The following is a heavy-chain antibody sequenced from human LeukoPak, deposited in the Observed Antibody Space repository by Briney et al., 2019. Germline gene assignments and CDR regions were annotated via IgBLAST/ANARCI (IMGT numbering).Heavy chain of an antibody. CDR2: ISSSSSYI. CDR3: ASASQSTYYDFWSGYDTAYYFDY. D-gene: IGHD3-3*01. Sequence: GGSLRLSCAASGFTFSSYSMNWVRQAPGKGLEWASSISSSSSYIYYADSVKGRFTISRDNAKNSLYLQMNSLRAEDTAVYYCASASQSTYYDFWSGYDTAYYFDYWGQGTLVTVSS. V-gene: IGHV3-21*01. CDR1: GFTFSSYS. J-gene: IGHJ4*02.